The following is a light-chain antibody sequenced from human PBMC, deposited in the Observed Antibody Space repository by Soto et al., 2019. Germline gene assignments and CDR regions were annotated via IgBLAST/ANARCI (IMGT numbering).Light chain of an antibody. V-gene: IGKV3-20*01. CDR1: QSVSSSY. CDR2: AAS. Sequence: EIVLTQSPGTLSLSPGERATLSCRASQSVSSSYLVWHQQKPGQAPRLLIYAASRRATGIPDRFSGSGYGTDFTLTISRLEPEDFAVYYCQQYGSSPWTFGQGTKVDIK. CDR3: QQYGSSPWT. J-gene: IGKJ1*01.